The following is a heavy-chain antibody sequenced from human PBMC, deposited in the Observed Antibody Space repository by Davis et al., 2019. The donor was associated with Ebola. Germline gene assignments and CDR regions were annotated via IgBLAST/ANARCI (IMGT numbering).Heavy chain of an antibody. V-gene: IGHV1-8*01. CDR3: ARTSIVGTTTTASDI. J-gene: IGHJ3*02. Sequence: AASVKVSCKSSGYTFTNYDINWVRQATGQGLEWMGWMNPKSGDAGSAQKFQGRVTMTRDTSTSTAYMELSSLRSDDTAVYFCARTSIVGTTTTASDIWGQGTKVTVSS. D-gene: IGHD1-26*01. CDR2: MNPKSGDA. CDR1: GYTFTNYD.